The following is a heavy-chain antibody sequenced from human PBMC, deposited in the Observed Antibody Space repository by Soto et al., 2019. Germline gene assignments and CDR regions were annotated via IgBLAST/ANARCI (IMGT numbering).Heavy chain of an antibody. J-gene: IGHJ4*02. V-gene: IGHV4-31*03. CDR2: IYYSGST. CDR3: AKDRGYYDILTGYPRFFDY. Sequence: TSETLSLTCTVSGGSVNSGSYYWSWIRQHPGKGLEWMGYIYYSGSTYYNPSLKSRVTISVDTSKNQFFLKLSSVTAADTAVYYCAKDRGYYDILTGYPRFFDYWGQGTLVTVSS. D-gene: IGHD3-9*01. CDR1: GGSVNSGSYY.